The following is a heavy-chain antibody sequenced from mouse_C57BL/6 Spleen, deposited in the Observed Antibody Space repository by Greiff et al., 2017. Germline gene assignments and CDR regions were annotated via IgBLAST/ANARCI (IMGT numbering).Heavy chain of an antibody. V-gene: IGHV1-52*01. CDR3: AKAEYYGSSPPVDY. J-gene: IGHJ2*01. CDR1: GYTFTSYW. Sequence: QVHVKQPGAELVRPGSSVKLSCKASGYTFTSYWMHWVKQRPIQGLEWIGNIDPSDSETHYNQKFKDKATLTVDKSSSTAYMQLSSLTSEDSAVXYGAKAEYYGSSPPVDYWGQGTTLTVSS. CDR2: IDPSDSET. D-gene: IGHD1-1*01.